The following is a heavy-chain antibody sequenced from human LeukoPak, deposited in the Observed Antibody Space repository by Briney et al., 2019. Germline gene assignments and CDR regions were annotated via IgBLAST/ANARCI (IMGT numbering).Heavy chain of an antibody. J-gene: IGHJ4*02. CDR3: ARVGVATISSFVYDY. Sequence: GASVKVSCKASGYTFTGYYMHWVRQAPGQGLEWMGWINPNSGGTNHAQKFQGRVTMTRDTSISTAYMELSRLRSDDTAVYYCARVGVATISSFVYDYWGQGTLVTVSS. V-gene: IGHV1-2*02. D-gene: IGHD5-12*01. CDR1: GYTFTGYY. CDR2: INPNSGGT.